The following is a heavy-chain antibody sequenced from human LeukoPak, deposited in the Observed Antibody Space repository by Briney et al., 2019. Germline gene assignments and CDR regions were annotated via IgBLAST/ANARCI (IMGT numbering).Heavy chain of an antibody. Sequence: GASVKVSCKASGYTFTGYYMHWVRQAPGQGLEWMGRINPNSGGTNYAQKFQGRVTMTRDTSISTAYMELSRLRSEDTAVYYCARGAGSITIFGVRGNWFDPWGQGTLVTVSS. D-gene: IGHD3-3*01. V-gene: IGHV1-2*06. CDR2: INPNSGGT. J-gene: IGHJ5*02. CDR3: ARGAGSITIFGVRGNWFDP. CDR1: GYTFTGYY.